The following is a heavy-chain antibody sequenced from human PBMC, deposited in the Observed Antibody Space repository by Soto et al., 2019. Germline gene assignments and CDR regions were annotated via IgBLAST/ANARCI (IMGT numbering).Heavy chain of an antibody. Sequence: PSETLSLTCTVSGGSIFSHYWGWIRQPPGKGLEYIGYIYYSGGTNYNPSLKSRVTISVDMSREQFSLKLTSVTAADTAVYYCARGHSLGGSTFDIWGQGTSVTVSS. J-gene: IGHJ3*02. D-gene: IGHD3-16*01. CDR3: ARGHSLGGSTFDI. CDR2: IYYSGGT. CDR1: GGSIFSHY. V-gene: IGHV4-59*11.